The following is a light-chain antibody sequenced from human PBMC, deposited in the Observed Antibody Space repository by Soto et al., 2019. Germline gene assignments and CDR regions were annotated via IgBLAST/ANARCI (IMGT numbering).Light chain of an antibody. CDR3: QQYNNWPPLT. V-gene: IGKV3-15*01. J-gene: IGKJ4*01. CDR2: AAS. CDR1: QSVRTN. Sequence: EVVVTQSPATLSVSLGGRATLSCRASQSVRTNLAWYQQKPGQAPRLLIYAASTRATGIPDRFSGSGSGTEFTLTITSLQSEDFAVYYCQQYNNWPPLTFGGGTKVEIK.